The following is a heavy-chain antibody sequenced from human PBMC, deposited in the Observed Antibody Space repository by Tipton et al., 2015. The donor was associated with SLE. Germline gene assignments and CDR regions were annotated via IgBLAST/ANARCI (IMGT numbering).Heavy chain of an antibody. CDR3: ARTGILTGADY. D-gene: IGHD3-9*01. CDR2: KCSSGNT. CDR1: GGSVINYY. J-gene: IGHJ4*02. V-gene: IGHV4-59*02. Sequence: GLVKPSETLSLIGTVSGGSVINYYWSWIRQSPGKKLEWIGYKCSSGNTIPNPSLNSRVTLSLDTSKNRVSLRLTSVTAADTAVYYCARTGILTGADYWGQGTLVTVSS.